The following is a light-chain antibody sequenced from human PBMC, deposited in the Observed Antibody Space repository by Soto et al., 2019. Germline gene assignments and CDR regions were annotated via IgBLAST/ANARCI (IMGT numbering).Light chain of an antibody. CDR1: QSIGNNY. CDR3: HRHAESPWT. Sequence: EIVLTQSPGTLSLSPGEGATLSCRASQSIGNNYLAWFQQKPGQAPRLLVYDPSTRAPGIPDRFSGSGSGTDFTLTISGLEPEDFAVYYCHRHAESPWTFGQGTKVEIK. J-gene: IGKJ1*01. CDR2: DPS. V-gene: IGKV3-20*01.